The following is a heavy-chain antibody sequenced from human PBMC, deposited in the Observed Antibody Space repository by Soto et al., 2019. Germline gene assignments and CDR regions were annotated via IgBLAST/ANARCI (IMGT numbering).Heavy chain of an antibody. D-gene: IGHD4-17*01. CDR1: GFIFSTYA. CDR3: AHPRGYGVFDAVDI. CDR2: ISSSGGST. Sequence: GGSLRLSCTASGFIFSTYAMNWVRQAPGEGLEWVSAISSSGGSTFYAESVRGRFTISRDNSVNTLYLQMSRLRIEDTALYYCAHPRGYGVFDAVDIWGQGTMVTVAS. J-gene: IGHJ3*02. V-gene: IGHV3-23*01.